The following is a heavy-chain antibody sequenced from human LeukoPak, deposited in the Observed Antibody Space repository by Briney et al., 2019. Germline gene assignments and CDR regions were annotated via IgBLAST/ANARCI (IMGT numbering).Heavy chain of an antibody. Sequence: PSETLSLTCTVSGGSISSYYWSWIRQPPGKGLEWIGYIYYSGSINYNPSLKSRVTISVDTSKNQFSLKLRSVTAADTAVYYCARYSGSYTGFDYWGQGTLVTVSS. CDR3: ARYSGSYTGFDY. V-gene: IGHV4-59*08. J-gene: IGHJ4*02. D-gene: IGHD1-26*01. CDR1: GGSISSYY. CDR2: IYYSGSI.